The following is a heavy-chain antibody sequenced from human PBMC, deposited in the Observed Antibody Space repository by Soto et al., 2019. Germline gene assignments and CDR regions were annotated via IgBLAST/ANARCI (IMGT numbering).Heavy chain of an antibody. CDR3: ESTVACTNLWFDP. D-gene: IGHD6-19*01. CDR1: GFTFSSYA. J-gene: IGHJ5*02. Sequence: QVQLVESGGGVVQPGRSLRLSCAASGFTFSSYAMHWVRQAPGKGLEWVAVISYDGSNKYYADSVKGRFTISRDNSKNTLYLQMNSLRAEDTAVYYCESTVACTNLWFDPWGQGTLFTVST. V-gene: IGHV3-30-3*01. CDR2: ISYDGSNK.